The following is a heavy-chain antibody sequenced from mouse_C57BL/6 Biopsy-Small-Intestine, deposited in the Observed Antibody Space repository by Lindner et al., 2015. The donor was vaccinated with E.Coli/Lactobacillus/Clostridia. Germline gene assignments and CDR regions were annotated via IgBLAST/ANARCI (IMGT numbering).Heavy chain of an antibody. Sequence: SVKVSCKASGGIFGIYAINWVRQAPGQGLEWLGGIIPKYDTSNYSQKFHGRVTVTADVATNTSYLELRSLTSEDTAVYYCASVPHCGGDCFSWYFDLWGRGTLVTVSS. CDR3: ASVPHCGGDCFSWYFDL. J-gene: IGHJ1*01. CDR2: IIPKYDTS. V-gene: IGHV1-81*01. CDR1: GGIFGIYA. D-gene: IGHD2-13*01.